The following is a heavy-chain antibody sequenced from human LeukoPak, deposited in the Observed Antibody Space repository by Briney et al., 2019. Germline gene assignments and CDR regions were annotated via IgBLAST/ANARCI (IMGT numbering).Heavy chain of an antibody. Sequence: QPGGSLRLSCAASGFTFSSYAMSWVRQAPGKGLEWVSAISGSGGSTYYADSVKGRFAISRDNSKNTLYLQMNSLRAEDTAVYYCAKTGLIAAAGTWWFGPWGQGTLVTVSS. V-gene: IGHV3-23*01. CDR3: AKTGLIAAAGTWWFGP. CDR2: ISGSGGST. D-gene: IGHD6-13*01. J-gene: IGHJ5*02. CDR1: GFTFSSYA.